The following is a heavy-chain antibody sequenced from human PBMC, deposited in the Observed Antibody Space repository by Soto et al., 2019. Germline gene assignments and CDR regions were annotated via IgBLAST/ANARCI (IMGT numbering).Heavy chain of an antibody. D-gene: IGHD2-15*01. CDR2: ISYDGSNK. Sequence: GGSLRLSCAASGFTFSSYGMHWVRQAPGKGLEWVAVISYDGSNKYYADSVKGRFTISRDNSKNTLYLQMNSLRAEDTAVYYCAREIVVVAATSDYYYGMDVWGQGTTVTVSS. V-gene: IGHV3-30*03. CDR1: GFTFSSYG. CDR3: AREIVVVAATSDYYYGMDV. J-gene: IGHJ6*02.